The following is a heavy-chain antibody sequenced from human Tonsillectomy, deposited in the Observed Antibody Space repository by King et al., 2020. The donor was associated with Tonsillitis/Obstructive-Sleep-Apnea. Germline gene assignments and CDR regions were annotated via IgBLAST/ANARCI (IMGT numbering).Heavy chain of an antibody. Sequence: VQLVESGGGLVQPGGSLRLSCAASGFTFSSYSMNWVRQAPGKGLEWVSYISSSSSTIYYEDSVKGRFTISRDNAKNSRYLQMNSLRDEDTAVYYCARGDWRDAFDIWGQGTMVTVSS. CDR1: GFTFSSYS. CDR2: ISSSSSTI. CDR3: ARGDWRDAFDI. J-gene: IGHJ3*02. V-gene: IGHV3-48*02. D-gene: IGHD3/OR15-3a*01.